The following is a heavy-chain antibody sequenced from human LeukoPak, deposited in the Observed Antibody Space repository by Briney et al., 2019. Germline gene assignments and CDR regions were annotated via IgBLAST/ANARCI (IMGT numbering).Heavy chain of an antibody. CDR2: ISSSSSYI. CDR1: GFTFSSYA. Sequence: PGGSLRLSCAASGFTFSSYAMSWVRQAPGKGLEWVSSISSSSSYIYYADSVKGRFTISRDNAKNSLYLQMNSLRAEDTAVYYCASYVVPAALDYWAREPWSPSPQ. CDR3: ASYVVPAALDY. D-gene: IGHD2-2*01. V-gene: IGHV3-21*01. J-gene: IGHJ4*02.